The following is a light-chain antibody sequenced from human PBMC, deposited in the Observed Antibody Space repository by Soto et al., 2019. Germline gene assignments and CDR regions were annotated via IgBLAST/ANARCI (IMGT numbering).Light chain of an antibody. Sequence: IVLTQSPGTLSLSPGERATLSCRASQSVSRTYLAWYQQKPVQAPRLLIYATSSRATGIPDRFSGSGSGTDFTLTISRLEPEDFALYYCQQYGRSGTFGQGTKVEI. J-gene: IGKJ1*01. V-gene: IGKV3-20*01. CDR1: QSVSRTY. CDR2: ATS. CDR3: QQYGRSGT.